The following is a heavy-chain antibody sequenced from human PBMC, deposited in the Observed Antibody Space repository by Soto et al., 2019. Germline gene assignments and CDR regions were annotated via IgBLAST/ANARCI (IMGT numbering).Heavy chain of an antibody. CDR1: GGTFSSYT. Sequence: QVQLVHSGAEVKKPGSSVKVSCKASGGTFSSYTISWVRQAPGQGLEWMGRIIPILGIANYAQKFQGRVTITADKSTSTAYMELSSLRSEDTAVYYCARDKITMVRGVIWFDPWGQGTLVTVSS. J-gene: IGHJ5*02. V-gene: IGHV1-69*04. D-gene: IGHD3-10*01. CDR2: IIPILGIA. CDR3: ARDKITMVRGVIWFDP.